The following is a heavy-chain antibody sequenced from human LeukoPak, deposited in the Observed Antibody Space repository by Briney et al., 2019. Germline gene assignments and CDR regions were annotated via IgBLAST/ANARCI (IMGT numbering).Heavy chain of an antibody. CDR2: IYTSGST. Sequence: PSETLSLTCTVSGGSISSYYWSWIRQPAGKGLEWIGRIYTSGSTNYNPSLKSRVTISVDTSKNQFSLKLSSVAAADTAVYYCARGVSDYYGSGSYYNWFDPWGQGTLVTVSS. J-gene: IGHJ5*02. D-gene: IGHD3-10*01. V-gene: IGHV4-4*07. CDR1: GGSISSYY. CDR3: ARGVSDYYGSGSYYNWFDP.